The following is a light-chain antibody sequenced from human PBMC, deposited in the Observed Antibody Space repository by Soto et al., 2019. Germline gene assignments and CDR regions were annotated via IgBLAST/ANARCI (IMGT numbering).Light chain of an antibody. CDR3: QQDGSSPQYT. V-gene: IGKV3-20*01. Sequence: IVLTQSPDTLSLSPGERATLSCRASQSVSSSYLAWYQQKPGQAPRLLIYGASSRATGIPDRFSGSGSGTDFTLTISRLEPEDFAVYYCQQDGSSPQYTFGQGTKVDIK. J-gene: IGKJ2*01. CDR1: QSVSSSY. CDR2: GAS.